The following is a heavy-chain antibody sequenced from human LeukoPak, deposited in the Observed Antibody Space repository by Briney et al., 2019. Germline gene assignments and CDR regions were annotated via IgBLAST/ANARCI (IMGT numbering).Heavy chain of an antibody. V-gene: IGHV4-31*03. CDR2: IYYSGST. CDR1: GGSISSGGYY. Sequence: PSQTLSLTCTVSGGSISSGGYYWSWIRQHPGKGLEWIGYIYYSGSTYYNPSLKSRVTISVNTSKNQFSLKLSSVTAADTAVYYCARVEWSSSPNLYFDYWGQGTLVTVSS. CDR3: ARVEWSSSPNLYFDY. D-gene: IGHD6-6*01. J-gene: IGHJ4*02.